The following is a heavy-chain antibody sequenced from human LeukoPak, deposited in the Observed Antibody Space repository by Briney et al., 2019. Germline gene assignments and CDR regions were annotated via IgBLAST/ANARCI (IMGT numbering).Heavy chain of an antibody. Sequence: GRSLSLSCAASGLTLSRYGMHWVRQAPGKGREGVAVISDDGSNKYYADSVKGRFTISRDNAKNPLYLQMNSLRAEDTAVYYCAKALYYYDSSGYYQPGDYWGQGTLVTVSS. CDR3: AKALYYYDSSGYYQPGDY. D-gene: IGHD3-22*01. V-gene: IGHV3-30*18. J-gene: IGHJ4*02. CDR2: ISDDGSNK. CDR1: GLTLSRYG.